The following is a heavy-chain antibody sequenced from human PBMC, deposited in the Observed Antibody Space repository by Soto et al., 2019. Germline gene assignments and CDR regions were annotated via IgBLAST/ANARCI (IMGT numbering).Heavy chain of an antibody. V-gene: IGHV3-23*01. CDR3: AKSERLLWFGELFGLFDY. CDR1: GFTFSSYA. Sequence: GSLRLSCAASGFTFSSYAMSWVRQAPGKGLEWVSAISGSGGSTYYADSVKGRFTISRDNSKNTLYLQMNSLRAEDTAVYYCAKSERLLWFGELFGLFDYWGQGTLVTSPQ. J-gene: IGHJ4*02. D-gene: IGHD3-10*01. CDR2: ISGSGGST.